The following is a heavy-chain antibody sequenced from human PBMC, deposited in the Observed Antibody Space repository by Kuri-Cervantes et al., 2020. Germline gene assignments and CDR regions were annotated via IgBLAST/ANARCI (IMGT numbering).Heavy chain of an antibody. J-gene: IGHJ5*02. CDR3: ARDPDIVVVPAAMPVLEYWFDP. Sequence: GSLRLSCTVSGGSVSRGSYYWGWIRQPPGKGLEWIGSIYYSGSTYYNPSLKSRVTISVDTSKNQFSLKLSSVTAADTAVYYCARDPDIVVVPAAMPVLEYWFDPWGQGTLVTVSS. D-gene: IGHD2-2*01. CDR1: GGSVSRGSYY. V-gene: IGHV4-39*07. CDR2: IYYSGST.